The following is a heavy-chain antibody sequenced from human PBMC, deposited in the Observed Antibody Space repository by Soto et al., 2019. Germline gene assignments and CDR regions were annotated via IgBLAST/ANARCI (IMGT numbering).Heavy chain of an antibody. Sequence: QVQLVQSGAEVKKPGSSVKVSCKASGGTFSSYAISWVRQAPGQGLEWMGGIIPIFGTANYVQKFQGRVTITADESTSTAYMELSSLRSEDTAVYYCARVIAAAGTNYYYYYGMDVWGQGTTVTVSS. CDR3: ARVIAAAGTNYYYYYGMDV. D-gene: IGHD6-13*01. V-gene: IGHV1-69*01. CDR1: GGTFSSYA. J-gene: IGHJ6*02. CDR2: IIPIFGTA.